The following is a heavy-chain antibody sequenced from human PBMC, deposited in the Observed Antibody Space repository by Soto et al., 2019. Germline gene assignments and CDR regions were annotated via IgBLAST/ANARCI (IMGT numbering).Heavy chain of an antibody. D-gene: IGHD2-2*01. J-gene: IGHJ6*02. CDR3: ARRSMDYYYGLDV. Sequence: QVQLVQSGAEVKKPGASVKVSCKASAYTFTSYGISWVRQAPGQGLEWMGWISPDNGHTNYAQKLQGSVTMTTETSTTSAYLARRSLRSDDTAVYYCARRSMDYYYGLDVWSQGTTVTVSS. V-gene: IGHV1-18*01. CDR1: AYTFTSYG. CDR2: ISPDNGHT.